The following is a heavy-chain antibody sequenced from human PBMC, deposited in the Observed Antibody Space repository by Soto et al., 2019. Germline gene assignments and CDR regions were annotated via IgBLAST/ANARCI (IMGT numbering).Heavy chain of an antibody. J-gene: IGHJ4*02. V-gene: IGHV4-34*01. Sequence: SETLSLTCAVYGGSFSGYYWSWIRQPPGKGLEWIGEINHSGSTNYNPSLKRRVTISVDTSKNQFSLKLSSVTAADTAVYYCASTKQMVYATYYFDYWGQGTLVTVSS. CDR1: GGSFSGYY. CDR3: ASTKQMVYATYYFDY. CDR2: INHSGST. D-gene: IGHD2-8*01.